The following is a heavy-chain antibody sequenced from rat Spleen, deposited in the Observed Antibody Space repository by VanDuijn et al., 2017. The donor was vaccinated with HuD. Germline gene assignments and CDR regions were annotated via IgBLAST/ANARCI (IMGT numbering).Heavy chain of an antibody. D-gene: IGHD1-2*01. CDR1: GFTFSSFP. Sequence: EVQLVESGGGLVQPGRSMKLSCVASGFTFSSFPMAWVRQAPTKGLEWVATISTSGGSTYYRDSVKGRFTISRDNAKSTLYLQMNSLRSEDTATYYCTTRPYYSSLNWFPYWGQGTLVTVSS. J-gene: IGHJ3*01. V-gene: IGHV5-46*01. CDR2: ISTSGGST. CDR3: TTRPYYSSLNWFPY.